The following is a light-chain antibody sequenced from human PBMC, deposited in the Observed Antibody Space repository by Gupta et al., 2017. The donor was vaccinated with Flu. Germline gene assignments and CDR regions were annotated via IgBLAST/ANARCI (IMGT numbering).Light chain of an antibody. J-gene: IGKJ5*01. CDR2: GAS. V-gene: IGKV3-15*01. CDR3: QQDNNWHPSLT. Sequence: TLSVSPVERAILSCMARQRVRSNLARYKQKQCHAPKRLIYGASTMTTGSPARCSGSGAGQELNLTISSRQTEDSAVYYCQQDNNWHPSLTFGQGTRLEIK. CDR1: QRVRSN.